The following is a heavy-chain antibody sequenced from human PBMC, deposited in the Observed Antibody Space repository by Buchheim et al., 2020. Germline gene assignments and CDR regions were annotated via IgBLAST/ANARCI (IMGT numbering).Heavy chain of an antibody. CDR3: ARDVSYSLAY. D-gene: IGHD2-15*01. Sequence: DVQLVESGGGLIQPGGSLRLSCAASTLTFSNSWMHWVRQAPGRGLEWVSYINSIGSTTTYADSVKGRFTISRDNAQNTLYLQMDSLRAEDTAVYYCARDVSYSLAYWGQGTL. J-gene: IGHJ4*02. CDR2: INSIGSTT. CDR1: TLTFSNSW. V-gene: IGHV3-74*03.